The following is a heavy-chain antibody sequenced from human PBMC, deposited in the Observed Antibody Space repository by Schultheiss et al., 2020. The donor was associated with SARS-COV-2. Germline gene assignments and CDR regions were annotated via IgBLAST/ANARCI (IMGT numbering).Heavy chain of an antibody. CDR1: GFTFSSYG. D-gene: IGHD3-3*01. CDR3: ARDPGDFWSGAKAGMDV. Sequence: GGSLRLSCAASGFTFSSYGMHWVRQAPGKGLEWVAVIWYDGSNKYYADSVKGRFTISRDNSKNTLYLQMNSLRAEDTAVYYCARDPGDFWSGAKAGMDVWGQGTTVTVSS. CDR2: IWYDGSNK. V-gene: IGHV3-33*01. J-gene: IGHJ6*02.